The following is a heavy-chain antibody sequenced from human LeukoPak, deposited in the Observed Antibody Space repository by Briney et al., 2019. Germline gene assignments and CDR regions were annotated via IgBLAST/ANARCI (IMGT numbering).Heavy chain of an antibody. CDR3: ARGFLSS. D-gene: IGHD3-16*02. CDR2: IKHDGIEK. Sequence: GGSLRLSCAASGFTFYTYWMSWVRQAPGKGLEWAANIKHDGIEKYYMDSVKGRFTISRDNAKNLLFLQMNSLRAEDTAVYYCARGFLSSWGQGTLVTVSS. V-gene: IGHV3-7*04. CDR1: GFTFYTYW. J-gene: IGHJ5*02.